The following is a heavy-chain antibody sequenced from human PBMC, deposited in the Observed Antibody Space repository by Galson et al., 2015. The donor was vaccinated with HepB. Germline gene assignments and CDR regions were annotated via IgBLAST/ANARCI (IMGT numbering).Heavy chain of an antibody. CDR1: GGTFSSYT. CDR3: ARGNRAAVAGGGGVYYGMDV. Sequence: SVKVSCKASGGTFSSYTISWVRQAPGQGLEWMGRIIPILGIANYAQKFQGRVTITADKSTSTAYMELSSLRSEDTAVYYCARGNRAAVAGGGGVYYGMDVWGQGTTVTASS. J-gene: IGHJ6*02. V-gene: IGHV1-69*02. D-gene: IGHD6-19*01. CDR2: IIPILGIA.